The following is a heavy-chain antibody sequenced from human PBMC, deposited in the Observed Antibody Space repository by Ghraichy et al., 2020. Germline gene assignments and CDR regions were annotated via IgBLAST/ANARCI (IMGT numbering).Heavy chain of an antibody. J-gene: IGHJ6*02. V-gene: IGHV3-33*01. Sequence: GGSLRLSCAASGFTFSSYGMHWVRQAPGKGLEWVAVIWYDGSNKYYADSVKGRFTISRDNFKNTLYLQMNSLRAEDTAVYYCARDLLRYFDWLTGEPRYYYYGMDVWGQGTTVTVSS. CDR1: GFTFSSYG. D-gene: IGHD3-9*01. CDR3: ARDLLRYFDWLTGEPRYYYYGMDV. CDR2: IWYDGSNK.